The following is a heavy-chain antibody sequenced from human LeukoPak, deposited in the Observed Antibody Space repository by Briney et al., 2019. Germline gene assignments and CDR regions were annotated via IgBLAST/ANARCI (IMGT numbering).Heavy chain of an antibody. D-gene: IGHD6-19*01. Sequence: SETLSVTCAVYGGSFSGYYWSWIRQPPGKGLEWIGEINHSGSTNYNPSLKSRVTISVDTSKNQFSLKLSSVTAADTAVYYCARGIAVAGIIGFDYWGQGTLVTVSS. CDR1: GGSFSGYY. CDR2: INHSGST. J-gene: IGHJ4*02. V-gene: IGHV4-34*01. CDR3: ARGIAVAGIIGFDY.